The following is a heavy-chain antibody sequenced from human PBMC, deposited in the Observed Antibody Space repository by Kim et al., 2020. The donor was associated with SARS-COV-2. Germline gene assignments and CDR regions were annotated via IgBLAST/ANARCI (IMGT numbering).Heavy chain of an antibody. CDR1: GYTFTSYA. CDR3: ARDSDCSSTSCYGNYYYYYMDV. D-gene: IGHD2-2*01. V-gene: IGHV7-4-1*02. J-gene: IGHJ6*03. CDR2: INTNTGNP. Sequence: ASVKVSCKASGYTFTSYAMNWVRQAPGQGLEWMGWINTNTGNPTYAQGFTGRFVFSLDTSVSTAYLQISSLKAEDTAVYYCARDSDCSSTSCYGNYYYYYMDVWGKGTTVTVSS.